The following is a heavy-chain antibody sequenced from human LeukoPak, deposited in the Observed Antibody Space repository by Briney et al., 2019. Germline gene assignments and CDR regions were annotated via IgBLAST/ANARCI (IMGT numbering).Heavy chain of an antibody. CDR2: FDSEDGET. J-gene: IGHJ4*02. CDR1: GYTLTELS. CDR3: ATGWRSGSYSNY. Sequence: ASVKVSCKVSGYTLTELSMHWVRQAPGKGLEWMGGFDSEDGETIYAQKFQGRVTMTEDTSTDTAYMELSSLRSEDTAVYYCATGWRSGSYSNYWGQGTLVTVSS. D-gene: IGHD1-26*01. V-gene: IGHV1-24*01.